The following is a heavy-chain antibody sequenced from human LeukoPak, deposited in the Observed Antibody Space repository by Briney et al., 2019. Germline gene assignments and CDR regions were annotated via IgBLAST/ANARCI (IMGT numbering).Heavy chain of an antibody. J-gene: IGHJ6*02. Sequence: PGGSLRLSCAASGFTFNRDAMSWVRQAPGKGLEWVSGISYNGGSKFYADSVKGRFTISRDNSKNTLFLQMNSLRAEDTAVYYCAKGSELGDFPNYFYYGMDVWGQGTTVTVSS. CDR1: GFTFNRDA. V-gene: IGHV3-23*01. CDR3: AKGSELGDFPNYFYYGMDV. D-gene: IGHD1-7*01. CDR2: ISYNGGSK.